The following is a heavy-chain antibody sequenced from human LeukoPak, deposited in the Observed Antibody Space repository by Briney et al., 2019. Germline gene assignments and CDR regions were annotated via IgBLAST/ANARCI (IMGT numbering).Heavy chain of an antibody. CDR2: ISSSGSTI. J-gene: IGHJ5*02. V-gene: IGHV3-11*01. CDR1: GFTFSDYY. Sequence: PGGSLRLSCAASGFTFSDYYMSWIRQAPGKGLEWVSYISSSGSTIYYADSVKGRFTISRDNAKNSLYLQMNSLRAEDTAVYYCASFRYCSSTSCPEGEFDPWGQGTLVTVSS. CDR3: ASFRYCSSTSCPEGEFDP. D-gene: IGHD2-2*01.